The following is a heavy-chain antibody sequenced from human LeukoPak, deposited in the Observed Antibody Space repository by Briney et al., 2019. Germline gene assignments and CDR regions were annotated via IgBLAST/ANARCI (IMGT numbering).Heavy chain of an antibody. Sequence: PGGSLRLSCAASGFTFSSYAMSWVRQAPGKGLEWVSAISGSGGSTYYADSVKGRFTISRDNSKNTLYLQMNSLRAEDTAVYYCAKAVGFGASYYYYGMDVWGQGTTVTVSS. D-gene: IGHD3-10*01. CDR2: ISGSGGST. CDR1: GFTFSSYA. J-gene: IGHJ6*02. V-gene: IGHV3-23*01. CDR3: AKAVGFGASYYYYGMDV.